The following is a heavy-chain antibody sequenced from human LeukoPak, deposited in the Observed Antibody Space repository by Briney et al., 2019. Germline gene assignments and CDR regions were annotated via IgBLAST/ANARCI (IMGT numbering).Heavy chain of an antibody. D-gene: IGHD2-2*02. CDR1: GHTFTTYY. CDR3: ARDLSQLLYDY. CDR2: INPNSGGT. V-gene: IGHV1-2*06. J-gene: IGHJ4*02. Sequence: ASVKVSCKASGHTFTTYYVHLVRQAPGQGLEWMGRINPNSGGTNYAQKFQGRVTMTRDTSISTAYMELSRLRSDDTAVYYCARDLSQLLYDYWGQGTLVTVSS.